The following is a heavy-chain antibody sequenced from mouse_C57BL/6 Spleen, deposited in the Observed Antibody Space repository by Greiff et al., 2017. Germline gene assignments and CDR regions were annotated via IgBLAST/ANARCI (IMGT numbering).Heavy chain of an antibody. CDR2: INPYNGGT. D-gene: IGHD1-1*01. CDR3: ARWDSLRLDY. J-gene: IGHJ2*01. V-gene: IGHV1-19*01. Sequence: EVQLQQSGPVLVKPGASVKMSCKASGYTFTDYYMNWVKQSHGKSLEWIGVINPYNGGTSYNQKFKGKATLTVDKSSSTAYMEFNSLTSEDSAVYYCARWDSLRLDYWGQGTTLTVSS. CDR1: GYTFTDYY.